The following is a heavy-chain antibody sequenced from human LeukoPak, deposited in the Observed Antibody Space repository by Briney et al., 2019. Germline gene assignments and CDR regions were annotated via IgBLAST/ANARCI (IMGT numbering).Heavy chain of an antibody. Sequence: PGGSLRLSCAASGFTFSSYGMHWVRQAPGKGLEWVAFIRYDGSNKYYADSVKGRFTISRDNSKNTLHLQMNSLRAEDTAVYYCAKAKSGYSYGLNFDYWGQGTLVTISS. CDR1: GFTFSSYG. J-gene: IGHJ4*02. CDR3: AKAKSGYSYGLNFDY. D-gene: IGHD5-18*01. CDR2: IRYDGSNK. V-gene: IGHV3-30*02.